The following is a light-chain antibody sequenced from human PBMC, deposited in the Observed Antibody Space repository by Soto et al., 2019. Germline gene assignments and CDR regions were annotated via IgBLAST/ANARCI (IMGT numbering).Light chain of an antibody. CDR2: GAS. V-gene: IGKV3-20*01. CDR1: QSGSSSY. J-gene: IGKJ1*01. CDR3: QQYGSSPWT. Sequence: EIVLTQSPGTLSLSPGERATLSCRASQSGSSSYLAWYQQKSGQAPRLLIYGASSRATGIPDRFSGSGSGTDFSLTISRLEPEDFAVYYCQQYGSSPWTFGQGTKGEI.